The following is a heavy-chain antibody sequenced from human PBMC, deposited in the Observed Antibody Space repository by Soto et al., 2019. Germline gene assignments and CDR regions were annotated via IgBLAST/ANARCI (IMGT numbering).Heavy chain of an antibody. V-gene: IGHV3-7*05. CDR2: IKQDGSEK. J-gene: IGHJ4*02. D-gene: IGHD3-22*01. Sequence: PWGCMSLSCAASGFTFSSDCMSWVRQDPGKGLEWVANIKQDGSEKYYVDSVKGRFTISRDNAKNSLYLQMNSLRAEDTAVYYCARGGRYYDISGYSYFPFGYCVQGSLVTVS. CDR1: GFTFSSDC. CDR3: ARGGRYYDISGYSYFPFGY.